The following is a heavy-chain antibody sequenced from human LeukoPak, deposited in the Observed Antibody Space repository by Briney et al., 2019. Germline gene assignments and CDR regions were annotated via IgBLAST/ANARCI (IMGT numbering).Heavy chain of an antibody. J-gene: IGHJ4*02. Sequence: GRSLRLSCAVSGFIFSDYGMHWVRPAPGKGLEWVSAISGSGGSTYYADSVKGRFTISRDNSKNTLYLQMNSLRAEDTAVYYCAKDHYPYCSSTSCYAEFDYWGQGTLVTVSS. CDR1: GFIFSDYG. CDR3: AKDHYPYCSSTSCYAEFDY. V-gene: IGHV3-23*01. D-gene: IGHD2-2*01. CDR2: ISGSGGST.